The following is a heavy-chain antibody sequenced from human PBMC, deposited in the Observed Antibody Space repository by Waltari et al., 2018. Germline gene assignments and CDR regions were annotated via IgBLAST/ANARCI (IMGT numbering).Heavy chain of an antibody. CDR3: AIVIQWWFPGNMNV. CDR2: ISKSDGAT. V-gene: IGHV3-23*04. J-gene: IGHJ6*02. D-gene: IGHD2-15*01. Sequence: EVQLVESGGGLVQPGGSLRLSCSDSGFTFANYAMSWVRQAPGRGLEWLSTISKSDGATYYTGTVKGRFTISRDNSQNMLYLQMNSLRDEDTAVYYCAIVIQWWFPGNMNVWGQGTTVTVSS. CDR1: GFTFANYA.